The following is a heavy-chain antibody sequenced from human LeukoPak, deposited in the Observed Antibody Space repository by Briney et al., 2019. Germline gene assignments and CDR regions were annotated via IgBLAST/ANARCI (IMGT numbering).Heavy chain of an antibody. D-gene: IGHD3-16*01. V-gene: IGHV4-38-2*02. Sequence: ASETLSLTCTVSGYSISSGYYWGWIRQPPGKGLEWIGSIYHSGSTYYNPSLKSRVTISVDTSKNQFSLKLSSVTAADTAVYYCARGRSLLNAFDIWGQGTMVTVSS. CDR1: GYSISSGYY. CDR2: IYHSGST. CDR3: ARGRSLLNAFDI. J-gene: IGHJ3*02.